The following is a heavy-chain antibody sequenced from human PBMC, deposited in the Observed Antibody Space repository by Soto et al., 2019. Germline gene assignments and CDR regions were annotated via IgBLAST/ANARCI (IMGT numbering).Heavy chain of an antibody. CDR2: IYYSGST. D-gene: IGHD1-20*01. V-gene: IGHV4-61*05. J-gene: IGHJ3*02. Sequence: PSETLSLTCTVSGGSISSSSYYWGWIRQPPGKGLEWIGYIYYSGSTNYNPSLKSRVTISVDTSKNQFSLKLSSVTAADTAVYYWARRYGGAFDIWGQGTMVTVSS. CDR3: ARRYGGAFDI. CDR1: GGSISSSSYY.